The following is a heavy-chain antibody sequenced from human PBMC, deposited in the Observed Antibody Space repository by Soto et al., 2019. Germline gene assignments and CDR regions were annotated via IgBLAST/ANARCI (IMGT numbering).Heavy chain of an antibody. CDR3: TRDSGASHYSNNYYYYGMDV. CDR1: GFTFGDYA. D-gene: IGHD4-4*01. J-gene: IGHJ6*02. V-gene: IGHV3-49*04. CDR2: IRSKAYGGTT. Sequence: GGSLRLSCTASGFTFGDYAMSWVRQAPGKGLEWVGFIRSKAYGGTTEYAASVKGRFTISRDDSKSIAYLQMNSLKTEDTAVYYCTRDSGASHYSNNYYYYGMDVWGQGTTVTVSS.